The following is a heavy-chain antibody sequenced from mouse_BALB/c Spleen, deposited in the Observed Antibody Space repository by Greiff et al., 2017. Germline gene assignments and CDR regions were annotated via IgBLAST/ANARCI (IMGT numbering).Heavy chain of an antibody. CDR2: ISYSGST. J-gene: IGHJ4*01. Sequence: EVKLQESGPGLVKPSQSLSLTCTVTGYSITSDYAWNWIRQFPGNKLEWMGYISYSGSTSYNPSLKSRISITRDTSKNQFFLQLNSVTTEDTATYYCARGDYDYDGWYAMDYWGQGTSVTVSS. V-gene: IGHV3-2*02. CDR1: GYSITSDYA. CDR3: ARGDYDYDGWYAMDY. D-gene: IGHD2-4*01.